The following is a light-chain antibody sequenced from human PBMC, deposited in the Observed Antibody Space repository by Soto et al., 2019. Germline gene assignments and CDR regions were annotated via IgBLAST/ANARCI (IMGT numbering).Light chain of an antibody. Sequence: DIVITQAPDTLSFSPGETASLSCRASQSAGNFLAWYQQKPGQAPRLLIYYISTRATGIPARFSGSGSGTEFTLTINSLQSEDSAVYYCQQHNQWPITFGQGTRLEIK. V-gene: IGKV3D-15*01. CDR2: YIS. CDR1: QSAGNF. J-gene: IGKJ5*01. CDR3: QQHNQWPIT.